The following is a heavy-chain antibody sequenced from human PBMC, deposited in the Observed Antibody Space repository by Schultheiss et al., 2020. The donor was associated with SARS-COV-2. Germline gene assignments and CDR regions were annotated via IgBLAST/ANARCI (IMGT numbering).Heavy chain of an antibody. J-gene: IGHJ5*02. Sequence: GGSLRLSCAGSGYSFTNYWIAWVRQMPGKDLEWMGIIYPGNSDTRYSPSFQGQVTISADKSISTAYLQWSSLKASDTAMYYCARRGYYDSSGYYYDSGVDPWGQGTLVTVSS. V-gene: IGHV5-51*01. D-gene: IGHD3-22*01. CDR1: GYSFTNYW. CDR2: IYPGNSDT. CDR3: ARRGYYDSSGYYYDSGVDP.